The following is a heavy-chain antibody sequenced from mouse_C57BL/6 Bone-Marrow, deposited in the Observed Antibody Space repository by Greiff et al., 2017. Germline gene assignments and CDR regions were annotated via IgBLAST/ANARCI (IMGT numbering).Heavy chain of an antibody. CDR2: ISSGGDYI. CDR3: TKVSSYYYGSSPDFDAMDY. D-gene: IGHD1-1*01. J-gene: IGHJ4*01. CDR1: GFTFSSYA. Sequence: EVQLVESGEGLVKPGGSLKLSCAASGFTFSSYAMSWVRQTPEKRLEWVAYISSGGDYIYYADTVKGRFTISRDNARNTLYLQMSSLKSEDTAMYYCTKVSSYYYGSSPDFDAMDYWGQGTSVTVSS. V-gene: IGHV5-9-1*02.